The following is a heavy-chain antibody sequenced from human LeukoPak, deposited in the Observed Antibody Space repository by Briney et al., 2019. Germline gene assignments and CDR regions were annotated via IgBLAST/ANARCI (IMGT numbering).Heavy chain of an antibody. J-gene: IGHJ4*02. Sequence: ASVKVSCKASGYTFTSYDINWVRQAAGQGREWMGWMNPNSGNTAYAQKFQGRVTITRNTSISTAYMELSSLRSKDTAVYYCAREDYYDSGSNDYWGQGTLVTVSS. CDR2: MNPNSGNT. D-gene: IGHD3-22*01. V-gene: IGHV1-8*03. CDR1: GYTFTSYD. CDR3: AREDYYDSGSNDY.